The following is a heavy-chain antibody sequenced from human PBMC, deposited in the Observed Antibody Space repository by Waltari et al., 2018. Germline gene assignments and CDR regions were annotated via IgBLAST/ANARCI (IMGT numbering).Heavy chain of an antibody. Sequence: EVQLVESGGGLIKPGGSLRLSCAVSGFTVGNNYMSWVRQAPGKGLEWISLIYSGGGIHYADSLKGRFTISRDSSKNTLYLQMNSLRVEDTAVYYCARDPPGVAVSGKGWGQGTLVTVSS. CDR3: ARDPPGVAVSGKG. D-gene: IGHD6-19*01. J-gene: IGHJ4*02. CDR2: IYSGGGI. CDR1: GFTVGNNY. V-gene: IGHV3-53*01.